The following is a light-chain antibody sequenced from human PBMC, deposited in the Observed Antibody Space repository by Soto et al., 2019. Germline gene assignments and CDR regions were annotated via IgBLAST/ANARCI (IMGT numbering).Light chain of an antibody. V-gene: IGKV3-20*01. Sequence: EIVLTQSPDTLFLSPGERATLSCRASQRVSSSYLAWYQQNPGQAPRLLIYGASRRATGIPERFSGSGSGTDFTLTISRLEPEDFAVYYCQHYGSSRWTFGQGTKVEIK. CDR1: QRVSSSY. CDR3: QHYGSSRWT. J-gene: IGKJ1*01. CDR2: GAS.